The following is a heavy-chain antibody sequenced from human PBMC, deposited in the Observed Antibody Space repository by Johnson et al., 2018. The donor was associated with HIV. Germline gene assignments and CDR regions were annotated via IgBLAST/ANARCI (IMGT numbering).Heavy chain of an antibody. D-gene: IGHD3-10*01. J-gene: IGHJ3*02. CDR1: GFTFDSYW. CDR3: AKDIVPMVQTDAFDI. V-gene: IGHV3-7*01. Sequence: VQLVESGGGLVQPGGSLRLSCAASGFTFDSYWMSWVRQAPGKGLEWVANIKQDGSEKYYVDSVKGRFTISRDNAKNSLYLQMNSLRAEDTAVYYCAKDIVPMVQTDAFDIWGQGTMFTVSS. CDR2: IKQDGSEK.